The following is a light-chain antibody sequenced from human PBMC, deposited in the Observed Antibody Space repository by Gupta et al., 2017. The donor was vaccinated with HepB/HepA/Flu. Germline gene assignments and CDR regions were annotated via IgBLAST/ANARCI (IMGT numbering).Light chain of an antibody. V-gene: IGKV1-12*01. CDR3: QQANSFPLT. CDR1: HDITNW. CDR2: AAS. Sequence: DIQMTQSPSSVSASVGDRVTITCRASHDITNWLAWYQQKPGKAPKLLIYAASRVHSGVPSKFSGSGSGTIFTLTISILQPEDSATYCCQQANSFPLTFGHGTKVDIK. J-gene: IGKJ3*01.